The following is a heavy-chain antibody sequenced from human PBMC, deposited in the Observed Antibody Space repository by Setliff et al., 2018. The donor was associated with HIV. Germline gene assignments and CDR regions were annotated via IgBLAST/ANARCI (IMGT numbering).Heavy chain of an antibody. CDR3: ARARLQGIVTAVGPRDNCLDP. V-gene: IGHV1-18*01. CDR2: ISPYTGNT. Sequence: ASVKVSCKASGYSFINYGISWVRQAPGQGPEWMGWISPYTGNTAYAPRLLGRVTMTTDTSTSTAYLELRSLTSDDTVVYYCARARLQGIVTAVGPRDNCLDPWGQGTRVTVSS. CDR1: GYSFINYG. D-gene: IGHD1-26*01. J-gene: IGHJ5*02.